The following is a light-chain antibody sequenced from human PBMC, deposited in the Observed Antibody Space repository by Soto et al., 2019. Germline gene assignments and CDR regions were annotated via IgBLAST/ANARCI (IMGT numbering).Light chain of an antibody. CDR2: AAS. CDR3: QQSYSTLSLT. CDR1: QSISSY. J-gene: IGKJ4*01. Sequence: IQMTHSPSSLSASVGDRVTITRXASQSISSYLNWYQQKPGKAPKLLIYAASSLQSGVPSRFSGSGSGTDFTLTISSLQPEDFATYYCQQSYSTLSLTFGGGTKVDIK. V-gene: IGKV1-39*01.